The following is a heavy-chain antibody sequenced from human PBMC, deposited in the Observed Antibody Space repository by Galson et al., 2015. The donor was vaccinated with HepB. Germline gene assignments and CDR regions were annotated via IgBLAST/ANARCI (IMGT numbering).Heavy chain of an antibody. V-gene: IGHV3-23*01. D-gene: IGHD6-13*01. Sequence: SLRLSCAASGYIFRNYAMSWVRQAPGRGLEWVSSMTDGGSTYHADSVKGRFTISRDNSQNTLSLQLNSLRAEDTAVYYCARGASSTSWRWFDPWGQGTLVTVSS. J-gene: IGHJ5*02. CDR3: ARGASSTSWRWFDP. CDR1: GYIFRNYA. CDR2: MTDGGST.